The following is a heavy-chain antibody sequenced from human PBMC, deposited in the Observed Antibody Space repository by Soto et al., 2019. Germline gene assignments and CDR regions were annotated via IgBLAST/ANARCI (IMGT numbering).Heavy chain of an antibody. V-gene: IGHV4-34*01. CDR3: GTRGGTVTQNWFDP. Sequence: QVQLQQWGAGLLKPSETQSLTCAVYGGSFSSYYWSWIRQPPGKGLEWIGEINHSGSTNYNPSLKSRVTISVDTSKNQFSLKLSSVTAADTAVYYCGTRGGTVTQNWFDPWGQGTLVTVSS. J-gene: IGHJ5*02. D-gene: IGHD4-4*01. CDR1: GGSFSSYY. CDR2: INHSGST.